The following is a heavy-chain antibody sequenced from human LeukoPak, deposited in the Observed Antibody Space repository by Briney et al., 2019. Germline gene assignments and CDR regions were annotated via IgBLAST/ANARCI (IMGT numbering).Heavy chain of an antibody. Sequence: ASVKVSCKASGYTFTGYYMHWVRQAPGQGLEWMGWINPNSGGTNYAQKLQGRVTMTTDTSTSTAYMELRSLRSDDTAVYYCARVGGYGQPYYFDYWGQGTLVTVSS. D-gene: IGHD5-18*01. CDR2: INPNSGGT. CDR3: ARVGGYGQPYYFDY. V-gene: IGHV1-2*02. CDR1: GYTFTGYY. J-gene: IGHJ4*02.